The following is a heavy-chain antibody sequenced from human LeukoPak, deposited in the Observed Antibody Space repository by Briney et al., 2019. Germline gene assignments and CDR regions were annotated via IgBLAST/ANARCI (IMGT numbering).Heavy chain of an antibody. V-gene: IGHV3-30*03. D-gene: IGHD3-10*01. CDR3: ATAMALYYYGMDV. CDR2: ISYDGSNK. CDR1: GFTLSSYG. J-gene: IGHJ6*02. Sequence: GGSLRLSCAASGFTLSSYGMHWVRQAPGKGLEWVAVISYDGSNKYYADSVKGRFTISRDNSKNTLYLQMNSLRAEDTAVYYCATAMALYYYGMDVWGQGTTVTVSS.